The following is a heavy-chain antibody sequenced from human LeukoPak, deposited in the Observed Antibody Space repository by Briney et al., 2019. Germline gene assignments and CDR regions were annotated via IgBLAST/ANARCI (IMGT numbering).Heavy chain of an antibody. CDR2: IRYDGSNK. CDR1: GFTFSSYG. J-gene: IGHJ4*02. V-gene: IGHV3-30*02. D-gene: IGHD3-22*01. Sequence: PGGSLRLSCAASGFTFSSYGMHWVRQAPGKGLEWVAFIRYDGSNKYYANSVKGRFTISRDNSRNTLYLQMNSLRAEDTAVYYCAKDSRGYQDFFDYWGQGTLVTVSS. CDR3: AKDSRGYQDFFDY.